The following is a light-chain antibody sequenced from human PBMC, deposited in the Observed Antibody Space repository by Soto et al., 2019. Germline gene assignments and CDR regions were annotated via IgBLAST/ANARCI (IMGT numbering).Light chain of an antibody. Sequence: QSALTQPASVSGSPGQSITISCTGTSSDVGSYNLVSWYQRHPGKAPKLMIYEGSKRPSGVSNRFSGSKSGNTASLTISGLQAEDEADYYCCSYAGSSTFGVFGGGTKVTVL. CDR1: SSDVGSYNL. J-gene: IGLJ3*02. CDR2: EGS. V-gene: IGLV2-23*03. CDR3: CSYAGSSTFGV.